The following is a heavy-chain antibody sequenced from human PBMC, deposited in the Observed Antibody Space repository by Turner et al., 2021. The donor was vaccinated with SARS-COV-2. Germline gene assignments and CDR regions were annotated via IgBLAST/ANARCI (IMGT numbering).Heavy chain of an antibody. D-gene: IGHD6-25*01. V-gene: IGHV5-51*03. CDR2: IKPGDSDV. CDR3: ARSVWIHDY. Sequence: EVQLVQSGAEVTKPGESLKISCKASGYSFTNYWIAWVRQMPGKGLEWMGFIKPGDSDVRYSPSFQGQVTISADKSISTAYLQWSSVEASDTAIYYCARSVWIHDYWGQGTLVTVSS. J-gene: IGHJ4*02. CDR1: GYSFTNYW.